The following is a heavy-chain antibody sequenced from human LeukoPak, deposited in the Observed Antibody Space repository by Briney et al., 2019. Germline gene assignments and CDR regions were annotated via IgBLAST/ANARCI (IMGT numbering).Heavy chain of an antibody. V-gene: IGHV3-30*02. CDR2: IRYDGSNK. CDR3: AKDGGSSY. D-gene: IGHD1-26*01. Sequence: SGGSLRLSCAASGFTFSNAWMSWVRQAPGKGLEWVAFIRYDGSNKYYADSVKGRFTISRDNSKNTLYLQMNSLRAEDTAVYYCAKDGGSSYWGQGTLVTVSS. J-gene: IGHJ4*02. CDR1: GFTFSNAW.